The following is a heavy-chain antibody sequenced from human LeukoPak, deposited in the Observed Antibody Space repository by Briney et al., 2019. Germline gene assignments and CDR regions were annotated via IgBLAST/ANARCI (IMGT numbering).Heavy chain of an antibody. V-gene: IGHV1-3*01. D-gene: IGHD2-2*01. CDR1: RYTFTGYA. J-gene: IGHJ5*02. CDR3: AGGYCSSTSCYAFSNWFDP. Sequence: ASVKVSCKASRYTFTGYAMHWVRQAPGQRLEWMGWINAGNGNTKYSQKFQGRVTITRDTSASTAYMELSSLRSEDTAVYYCAGGYCSSTSCYAFSNWFDPWGQGTLVTVSS. CDR2: INAGNGNT.